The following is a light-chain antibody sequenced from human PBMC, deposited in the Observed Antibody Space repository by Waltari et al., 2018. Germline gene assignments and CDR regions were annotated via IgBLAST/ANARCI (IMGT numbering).Light chain of an antibody. CDR2: EVT. J-gene: IGLJ3*02. CDR1: STDVAGYDP. V-gene: IGLV2-8*01. CDR3: SSYAGGSSLM. Sequence: QSALTQPPSASGSPGQSITISCTGISTDVAGYDPVFWYQQHPGKAPKLLIYEVTKRPSGVPDRFSGAKSDNPASLAVSGLQAEDEADYYCSSYAGGSSLMFGGGTKLTVL.